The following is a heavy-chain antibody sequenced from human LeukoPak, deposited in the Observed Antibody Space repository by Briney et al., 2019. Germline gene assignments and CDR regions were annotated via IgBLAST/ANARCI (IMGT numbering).Heavy chain of an antibody. CDR2: INPNSGGT. D-gene: IGHD6-19*01. Sequence: ASVTVSCKASGYTFTGYYMHWVRQAPGQGLEWMGRINPNSGGTNYAQKFQGGVTMTRDTSISTAYMELSRLRSDDTAVYYCASTSRRIAVAGNFDYWGQGTLVTVSS. CDR1: GYTFTGYY. V-gene: IGHV1-2*06. J-gene: IGHJ4*02. CDR3: ASTSRRIAVAGNFDY.